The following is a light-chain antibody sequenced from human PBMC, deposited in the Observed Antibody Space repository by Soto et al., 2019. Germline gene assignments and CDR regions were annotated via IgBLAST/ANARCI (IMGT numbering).Light chain of an antibody. V-gene: IGKV1-5*01. CDR2: DAS. J-gene: IGKJ1*01. CDR1: QNISSW. Sequence: DIQMTQSPSALSASVGDGVTITCRASQNISSWLAWYQQKAGKAPKSLIYDASSLESGVPSRMSGSGSGTEFTLTITNLQPDDSATYYCQHYKAFSPWTFGQGTKVEIK. CDR3: QHYKAFSPWT.